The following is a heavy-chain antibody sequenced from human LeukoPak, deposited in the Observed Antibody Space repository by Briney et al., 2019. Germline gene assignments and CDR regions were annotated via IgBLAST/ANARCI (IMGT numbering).Heavy chain of an antibody. V-gene: IGHV3-21*06. Sequence: GGSLRLSCAASGFTFKNYGMNWVRQAPGKGPEWVSSISSGATYIDNADSVKGRFTISRDNAKNSLYLEMNSLRAEETAVYYCARSKGGAQREYGMDVWGQGTTVTVSS. CDR3: ARSKGGAQREYGMDV. D-gene: IGHD1-1*01. CDR1: GFTFKNYG. CDR2: ISSGATYI. J-gene: IGHJ6*02.